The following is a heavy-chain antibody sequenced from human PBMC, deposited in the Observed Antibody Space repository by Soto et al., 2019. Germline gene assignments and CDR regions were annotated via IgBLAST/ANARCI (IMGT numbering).Heavy chain of an antibody. V-gene: IGHV4-59*01. CDR3: ARGVPPDY. Sequence: SETLSLTCAVSGGSIRYYYWSWIRQPPGKGLEWIGYVFDSGNTNYNPSLKSRVTISVDTSKNQFSLELTSVTATDTAVYYCARGVPPDYWGQGTLVTVSS. CDR1: GGSIRYYY. CDR2: VFDSGNT. J-gene: IGHJ4*02.